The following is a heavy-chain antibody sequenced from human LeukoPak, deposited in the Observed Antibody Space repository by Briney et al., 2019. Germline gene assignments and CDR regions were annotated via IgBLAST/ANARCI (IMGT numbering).Heavy chain of an antibody. D-gene: IGHD3-3*01. Sequence: GGSLRLSCAASGFTFSSFWMSWVRQAPGKGPEWVANIKKDGSQKYYVDSVEGRFTISRDNAKNSLYLQMDSLRVDDTAVYYCTRVFGGYDVSDYWGQRTLVTVSS. CDR3: TRVFGGYDVSDY. J-gene: IGHJ4*02. CDR1: GFTFSSFW. CDR2: IKKDGSQK. V-gene: IGHV3-7*03.